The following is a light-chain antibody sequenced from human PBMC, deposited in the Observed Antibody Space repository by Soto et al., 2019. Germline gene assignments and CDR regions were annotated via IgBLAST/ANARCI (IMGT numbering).Light chain of an antibody. Sequence: QSALTQPASVSGSPGQSITISCTGTSSDVANYNLVSWYQQHPGKAPRLMIYEGSERPSGVSNRFSGSKSGNTASLTISGLQAEDGSDYYCCLYAGCSSFRYVFGTGTKVTVL. CDR3: CLYAGCSSFRYV. CDR1: SSDVANYNL. V-gene: IGLV2-23*03. J-gene: IGLJ1*01. CDR2: EGS.